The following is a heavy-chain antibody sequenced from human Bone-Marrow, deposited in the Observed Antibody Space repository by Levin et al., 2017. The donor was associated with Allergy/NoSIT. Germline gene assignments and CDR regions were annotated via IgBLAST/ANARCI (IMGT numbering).Heavy chain of an antibody. J-gene: IGHJ4*02. D-gene: IGHD2-15*01. V-gene: IGHV1-18*01. CDR2: ISPNSGTK. CDR1: GYTFINYG. Sequence: GGSLRLSCKTSGYTFINYGISWVRQAPGQGLEWLGWISPNSGTKNYAPKVQDRVTMTTDTSTTTAYMELRSLRHDDTAVYFCTRCSPKCYSGISYWGQGTLIRVSS. CDR3: TRCSPKCYSGISY.